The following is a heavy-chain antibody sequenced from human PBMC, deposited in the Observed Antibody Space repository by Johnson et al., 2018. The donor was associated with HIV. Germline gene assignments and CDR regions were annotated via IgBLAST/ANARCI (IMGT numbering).Heavy chain of an antibody. J-gene: IGHJ3*02. CDR1: GFTFSSYA. CDR2: ISYDGSNK. D-gene: IGHD2-15*01. V-gene: IGHV3-30*04. Sequence: QMQLVESGGGVVQPGRSLRLSCAASGFTFSSYAMHWVRQAPGTGLEWVAVISYDGSNKYYADSVKGRFTISRDNSKNTLYLQMNSLRAEDTAVYYCARFDEGWTAFDIWGQGTMVTVSS. CDR3: ARFDEGWTAFDI.